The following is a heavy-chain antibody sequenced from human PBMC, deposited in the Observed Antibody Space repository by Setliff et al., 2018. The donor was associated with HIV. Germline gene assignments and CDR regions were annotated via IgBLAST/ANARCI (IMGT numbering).Heavy chain of an antibody. V-gene: IGHV4-59*11. CDR3: AREIYGGNSRPFDY. CDR1: AGSIGSHY. Sequence: KPSETLSLTCTVSAGSIGSHYWSWIRQPPGKGLEWIGYIYYNGNTNYNPTLNSRGTISVDTSKNQFSLKLTSVTAADTAVYYCAREIYGGNSRPFDYWGQGTLVTVSS. J-gene: IGHJ4*02. D-gene: IGHD4-17*01. CDR2: IYYNGNT.